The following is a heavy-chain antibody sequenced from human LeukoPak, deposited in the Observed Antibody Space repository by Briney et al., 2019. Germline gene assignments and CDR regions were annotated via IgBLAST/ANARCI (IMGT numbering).Heavy chain of an antibody. CDR2: VNSDGSSA. J-gene: IGHJ4*02. CDR3: ARGSTRYSSGWYGLDY. D-gene: IGHD6-19*01. V-gene: IGHV3-74*01. Sequence: GGFLRLSCAASGFTFSSYWMHWVRQAPGKGLVWVSRVNSDGSSATYADSVKGRFTISRDNAKNTLYLQMNSLRAEDTAVYYCARGSTRYSSGWYGLDYWGQGTLVTVSS. CDR1: GFTFSSYW.